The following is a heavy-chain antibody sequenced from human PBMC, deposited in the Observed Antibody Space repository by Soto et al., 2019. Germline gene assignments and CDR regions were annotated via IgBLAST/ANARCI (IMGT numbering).Heavy chain of an antibody. CDR1: GGSVSSGSYY. V-gene: IGHV4-61*01. CDR3: ARDRRIAAAGTGWFDP. J-gene: IGHJ5*02. CDR2: IYYSGST. Sequence: SETLSLTCTVSGGSVSSGSYYWSWIRQPPGKGLEWIGYIYYSGSTNYNPSLKSRVTISVDTSKNQFSLKLSSVTAADTAVYYCARDRRIAAAGTGWFDPWGQGTLVTVSS. D-gene: IGHD6-13*01.